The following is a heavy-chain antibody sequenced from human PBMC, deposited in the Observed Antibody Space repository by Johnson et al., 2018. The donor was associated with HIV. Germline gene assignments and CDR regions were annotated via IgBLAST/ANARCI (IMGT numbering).Heavy chain of an antibody. Sequence: VQLVESGGGLVKPGGSLRLSCAASGFTFSNAWMSWVRRTPGKGLEWVSAIGTAGDTYYPGSVKGRFTISRDNAKNTVYLQMDSLRDEDMAVYYCARGALGSFDIWGQGTMVTVSS. J-gene: IGHJ3*02. CDR3: ARGALGSFDI. CDR2: IGTAGDT. D-gene: IGHD3-10*01. V-gene: IGHV3-13*01. CDR1: GFTFSNAW.